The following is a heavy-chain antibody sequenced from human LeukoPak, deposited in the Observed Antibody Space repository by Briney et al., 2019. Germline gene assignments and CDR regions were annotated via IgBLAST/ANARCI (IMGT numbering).Heavy chain of an antibody. CDR3: AREGWYSSSWYSIDFGMDV. CDR1: GYTVSSNY. Sequence: GGSLRLSCAASGYTVSSNYLSCVPHAPGKGLECVSVIHSGGRTYYADAVKGRFTISRDKCKNTLYLQMNSLRAEDTAVYYCAREGWYSSSWYSIDFGMDVWGQGTTVTVSS. CDR2: IHSGGRT. V-gene: IGHV3-66*01. J-gene: IGHJ6*02. D-gene: IGHD6-13*01.